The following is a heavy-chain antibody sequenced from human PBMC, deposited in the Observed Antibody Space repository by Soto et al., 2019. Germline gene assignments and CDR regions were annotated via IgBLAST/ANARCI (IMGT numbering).Heavy chain of an antibody. CDR3: ARDKGNWFDP. V-gene: IGHV4-30-2*01. CDR1: GGSITSGGHY. J-gene: IGHJ5*02. Sequence: TLSLTCSVSGGSITSGGHYWSWIRQPPGKGLEWIGYTYHSGSTYYNPSLKSRVTISVDRSKNQFSLKLSSVTAADTAVYYCARDKGNWFDPLGHGTLVTVSS. CDR2: TYHSGST.